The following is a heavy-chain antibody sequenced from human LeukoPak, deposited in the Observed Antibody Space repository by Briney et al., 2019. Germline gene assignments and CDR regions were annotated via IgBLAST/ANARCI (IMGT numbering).Heavy chain of an antibody. CDR1: GFAFGDYA. CDR2: IRSKAYGGTT. V-gene: IGHV3-49*04. Sequence: GGSLRLSCTAPGFAFGDYAMSWVRQAPGNGLEWVGFIRSKAYGGTTEYAASVKGRFTISRDDSKRIAYLQMNSLKTEDTAVYYCTRAGERNYDFWSGYRDSYFDYWGQGTLVNVSS. D-gene: IGHD3-3*01. CDR3: TRAGERNYDFWSGYRDSYFDY. J-gene: IGHJ4*02.